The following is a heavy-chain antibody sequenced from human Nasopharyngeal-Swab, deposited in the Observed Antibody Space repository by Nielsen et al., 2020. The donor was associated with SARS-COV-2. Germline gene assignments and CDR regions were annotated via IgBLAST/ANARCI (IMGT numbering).Heavy chain of an antibody. D-gene: IGHD4/OR15-4a*01. CDR2: ISGSGGST. V-gene: IGHV3-23*01. J-gene: IGHJ4*02. CDR1: GFIFSSYA. Sequence: GESLKISCAASGFIFSSYAMSWVRQAPGKGLEWVSAISGSGGSTYYADSVKGRFTISRDNSKNTLYLQMNSLRAEDTAVYYCAKEGTISCFDYWGQGTLITVSS. CDR3: AKEGTISCFDY.